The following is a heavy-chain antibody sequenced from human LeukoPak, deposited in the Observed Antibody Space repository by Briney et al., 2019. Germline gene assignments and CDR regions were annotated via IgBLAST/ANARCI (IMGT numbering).Heavy chain of an antibody. CDR1: GGSISSYY. CDR3: ARAQWLRPNDAFDI. D-gene: IGHD5-12*01. Sequence: SETLSLTCTVSGGSISSYYWSWIRQPPGKGLEWIGYIYYSGSTNYNPSLKSRVTISEDTSKNQFSLKLSSVTAADTAVYYCARAQWLRPNDAFDIWGQGTMVTVSS. CDR2: IYYSGST. J-gene: IGHJ3*02. V-gene: IGHV4-59*01.